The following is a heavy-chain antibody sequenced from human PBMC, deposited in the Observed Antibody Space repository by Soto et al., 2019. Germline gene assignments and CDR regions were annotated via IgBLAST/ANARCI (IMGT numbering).Heavy chain of an antibody. D-gene: IGHD3-9*01. V-gene: IGHV4-31*03. CDR2: IYYSGST. CDR3: ARALTGYYPYFDY. J-gene: IGHJ4*02. Sequence: SETLSLTCTVSGGSISSGGYYWSWIRQHPGKGLEWIGYIYYSGSTYYNPSLKSRVTISVDTSKNQFSLKLSSVTAADTAVYYCARALTGYYPYFDYWGQGTLVTVSS. CDR1: GGSISSGGYY.